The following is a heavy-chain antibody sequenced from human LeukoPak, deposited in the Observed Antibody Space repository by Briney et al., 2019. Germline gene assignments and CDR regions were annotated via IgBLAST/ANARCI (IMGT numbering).Heavy chain of an antibody. CDR2: INPNSGGT. CDR3: ARDRGRRMLDAFDI. Sequence: ASVKVSCKASGYTFTGYYMHWVRQAPGQGLEWMGWINPNSGGTNYAQKFQGRVTMTRDTSISTAYMELSRLRSDDTAVCYCARDRGRRMLDAFDIWGQGTMVTVSS. V-gene: IGHV1-2*02. D-gene: IGHD2/OR15-2a*01. J-gene: IGHJ3*02. CDR1: GYTFTGYY.